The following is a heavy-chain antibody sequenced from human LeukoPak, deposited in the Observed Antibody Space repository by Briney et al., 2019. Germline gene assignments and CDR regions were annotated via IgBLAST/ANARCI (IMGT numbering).Heavy chain of an antibody. V-gene: IGHV4-30-2*01. CDR2: IYHSGST. D-gene: IGHD3-3*01. Sequence: SETLSLTCTVSGGSISSGGYYWSWIRQPPGKGLEWIGYIYHSGSTYYNPSLKSRVTISVDRSKNQFSLKLSSVTAADTAVYYCARDHSITIFGVVSFGRYWGQGTLVTVSS. CDR1: GGSISSGGYY. J-gene: IGHJ4*02. CDR3: ARDHSITIFGVVSFGRY.